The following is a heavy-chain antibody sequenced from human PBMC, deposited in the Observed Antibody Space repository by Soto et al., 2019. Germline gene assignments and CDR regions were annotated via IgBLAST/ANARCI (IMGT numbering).Heavy chain of an antibody. CDR2: IYPGDSDT. V-gene: IGHV5-51*01. CDR1: GNTFASYW. D-gene: IGHD1-26*01. CDR3: ARAGAGGKSHAWDQ. J-gene: IGHJ4*02. Sequence: VQPVQSGAEVKKPGESLKISCKASGNTFASYWIGWVRQMPGIGLEWMGIIYPGDSDTRYSPSFQGQVTISADKSINTAYLQWSSLKASDTAIYYCARAGAGGKSHAWDQWGQGTLVTVSS.